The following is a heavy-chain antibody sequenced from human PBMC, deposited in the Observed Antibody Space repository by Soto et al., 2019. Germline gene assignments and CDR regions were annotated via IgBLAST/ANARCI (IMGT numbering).Heavy chain of an antibody. CDR1: GFTFSSYG. Sequence: QVQLVESGGGVVQPGRSLRLSCAASGFTFSSYGMHWVRQAPGKGLEWVAVISYDGSNKYYADSVKGRFTISRDNSKNTLYLEMHSLRAEDTAVYYCAKGGYSSGGYVYYGMGVWGQGTTVTVSS. CDR3: AKGGYSSGGYVYYGMGV. V-gene: IGHV3-30*18. CDR2: ISYDGSNK. D-gene: IGHD6-19*01. J-gene: IGHJ6*02.